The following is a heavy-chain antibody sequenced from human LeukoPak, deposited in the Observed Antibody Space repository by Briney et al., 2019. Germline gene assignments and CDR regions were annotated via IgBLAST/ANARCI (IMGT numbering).Heavy chain of an antibody. J-gene: IGHJ4*02. CDR3: ATEGGWQPTDYGDHVY. D-gene: IGHD4-17*01. Sequence: ASVKVSCKASGYTFTNYGITWVRQAPGQGLEWMGWISPYNGNTNYAQKFQGRVTMTTDRSTRTAYMELRNLRSDDTALYYCATEGGWQPTDYGDHVYWGQGTLVTASS. V-gene: IGHV1-18*01. CDR2: ISPYNGNT. CDR1: GYTFTNYG.